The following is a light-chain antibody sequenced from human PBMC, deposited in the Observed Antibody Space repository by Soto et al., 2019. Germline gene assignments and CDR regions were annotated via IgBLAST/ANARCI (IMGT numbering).Light chain of an antibody. CDR2: GAS. Sequence: EIVLTQSPGPLSLSPGARATLSCRASQSVSSSYLAWYQQKPGQAPRLLIYGASSRATGIPDRFSGSGSGTDFTLTISRLEPEDFAVYYCQQYGSSPYTCGQGTKLEIK. V-gene: IGKV3-20*01. CDR3: QQYGSSPYT. CDR1: QSVSSSY. J-gene: IGKJ2*01.